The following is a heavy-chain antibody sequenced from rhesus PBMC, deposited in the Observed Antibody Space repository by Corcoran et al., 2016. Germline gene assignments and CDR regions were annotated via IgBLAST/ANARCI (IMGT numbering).Heavy chain of an antibody. CDR3: ARDRRIAAAGTGFDY. V-gene: IGHV4-173*01. Sequence: QLQLQESGPVLVKPSETLSLTCAVSGGSIRSNYWSWIRQPPGKGLEWIGLISGSCGSTDYNPYLNSRVTISTDTSKNQVSLKLSSVTAADTAVYYCARDRRIAAAGTGFDYWGQGVLVTVSS. CDR2: ISGSCGST. D-gene: IGHD6-31*01. J-gene: IGHJ4*01. CDR1: GGSIRSNY.